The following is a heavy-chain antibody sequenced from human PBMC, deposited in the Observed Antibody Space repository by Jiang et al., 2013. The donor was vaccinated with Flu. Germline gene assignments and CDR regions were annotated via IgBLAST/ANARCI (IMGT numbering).Heavy chain of an antibody. Sequence: NPTQTLTLEPCAFSGFSLSTRGVGVGWIRQPPGKALEWLALIYWDDDKRYSPSLKSRLTITKDTSKNQVVLTVTNMDPVDTGTYYCAHFYYFDRSGNLRAFDIWGQGTVVTVSS. D-gene: IGHD3-22*01. CDR2: IYWDDDK. CDR1: GFSLSTRGVG. CDR3: AHFYYFDRSGNLRAFDI. V-gene: IGHV2-5*06. J-gene: IGHJ3*02.